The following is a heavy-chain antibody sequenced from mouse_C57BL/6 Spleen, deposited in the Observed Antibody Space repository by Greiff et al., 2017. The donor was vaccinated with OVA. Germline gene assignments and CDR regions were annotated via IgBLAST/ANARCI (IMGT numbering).Heavy chain of an antibody. CDR1: GFNIKDDY. V-gene: IGHV14-4*01. CDR3: TCMFYYGNYPDY. Sequence: EVQLQESGAELVRPGASVKLSCTASGFNIKDDYMHWVKQRPEQGLEWIGWIDPENGDTEYASKFQGKATITADTSSNTAYLQLSSLTSEDTAVYYCTCMFYYGNYPDYWGQGTTLTVSS. CDR2: IDPENGDT. J-gene: IGHJ2*01. D-gene: IGHD2-1*01.